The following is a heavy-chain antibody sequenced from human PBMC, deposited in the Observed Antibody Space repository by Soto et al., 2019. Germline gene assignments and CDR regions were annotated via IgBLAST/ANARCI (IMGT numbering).Heavy chain of an antibody. CDR1: GFTFSSYA. CDR2: ISGSGGST. J-gene: IGHJ4*02. V-gene: IGHV3-23*01. Sequence: GGSLRLSCAASGFTFSSYAMSWVRQAPGKGLEWVSAISGSGGSTYYADSVKGRFTISRDNSKNTLYLQMNSLKASDTAMYYCARIPDMIAMAGYFDHLGQGTLVTVSS. D-gene: IGHD6-19*01. CDR3: ARIPDMIAMAGYFDH.